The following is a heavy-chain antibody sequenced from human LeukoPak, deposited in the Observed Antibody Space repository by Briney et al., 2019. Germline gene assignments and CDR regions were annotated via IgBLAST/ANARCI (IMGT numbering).Heavy chain of an antibody. CDR2: ISSSSSYI. V-gene: IGHV3-21*01. J-gene: IGHJ3*02. CDR1: GLTFSRYS. CDR3: AREWELLDDAFDI. D-gene: IGHD1-26*01. Sequence: GGSLRLSCAASGLTFSRYSMNWVSQARGKGLEWVSSISSSSSYIYYADSVKGRFTITRDNAKSSLYLQINSLRAEDTAVYYCAREWELLDDAFDICGQGTMVTVSS.